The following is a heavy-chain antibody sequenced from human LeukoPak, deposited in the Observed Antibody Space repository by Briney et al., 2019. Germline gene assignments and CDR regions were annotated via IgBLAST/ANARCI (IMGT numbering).Heavy chain of an antibody. CDR2: INQDGSEE. V-gene: IGHV3-7*05. CDR3: SRDWDFDWLSPRFDY. CDR1: GFIFSRYW. J-gene: IGHJ4*02. Sequence: GGSLRLSRAASGFIFSRYWMSWVRQPPGKGLEWVATINQDGSEEYYVGSVKGRFTISRDNAKNSLYLQMNSLRADDTALYYCSRDWDFDWLSPRFDYWGQGTLVSVSS. D-gene: IGHD3-9*01.